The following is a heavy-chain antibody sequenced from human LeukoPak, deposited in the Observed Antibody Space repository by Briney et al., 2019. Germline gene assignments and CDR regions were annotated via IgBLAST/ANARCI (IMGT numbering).Heavy chain of an antibody. Sequence: GGSLRLSRAASGFDLSTYAMHWVRQAPGKGLEWVAVIWFDESIKYYADAVKGRFTISRDNSKNTLYLQMNGLRAEDTAVYYCAGLYSNSRPAAMGTLFDNWGQGTLVTVSS. CDR2: IWFDESIK. CDR1: GFDLSTYA. D-gene: IGHD6-6*01. V-gene: IGHV3-33*01. CDR3: AGLYSNSRPAAMGTLFDN. J-gene: IGHJ4*02.